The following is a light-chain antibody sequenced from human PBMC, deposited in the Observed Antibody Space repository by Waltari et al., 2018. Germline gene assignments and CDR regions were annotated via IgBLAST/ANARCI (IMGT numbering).Light chain of an antibody. CDR2: DAS. J-gene: IGKJ1*01. Sequence: DIQMTQSPSSLSASVGDRVTITCQANQDINNFLNWYQQKPGKAPKLLIYDASNLETGVPSRFSGSGSGTYFTFTITSLQPEDIATYYCQQYDTLPPTFGQGTKVEIK. CDR3: QQYDTLPPT. CDR1: QDINNF. V-gene: IGKV1-33*01.